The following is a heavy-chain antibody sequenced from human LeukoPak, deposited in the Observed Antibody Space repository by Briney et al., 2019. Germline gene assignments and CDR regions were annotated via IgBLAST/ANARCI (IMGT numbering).Heavy chain of an antibody. Sequence: ASVKVSCKASGYTFTGYYMHWVRQAPGQGLEWMGWINPNSGGTNYAQKFQGRVTMTRDTSISTAYVELSRLRSDDTAVYYCARERALGYCTNGVCPYFDYWGQGTLVTVSS. J-gene: IGHJ4*02. CDR3: ARERALGYCTNGVCPYFDY. CDR2: INPNSGGT. V-gene: IGHV1-2*02. D-gene: IGHD2-8*01. CDR1: GYTFTGYY.